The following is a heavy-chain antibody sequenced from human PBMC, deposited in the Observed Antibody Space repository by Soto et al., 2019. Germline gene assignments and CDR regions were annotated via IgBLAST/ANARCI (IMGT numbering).Heavy chain of an antibody. CDR2: INPSSGNT. J-gene: IGHJ6*02. CDR1: GYSFTRHD. D-gene: IGHD3-3*01. V-gene: IGHV1-8*01. Sequence: QVQLVQSGAEVKKPGASVKVSCKASGYSFTRHDINWVRQAPGQGLEWMGWINPSSGNTGYAQRFLGRLTMTTDTSTSTDYMELSGLQSEDTAIYYCAREGIVFSGVIVFYGMEVWGQGTTVTVPS. CDR3: AREGIVFSGVIVFYGMEV.